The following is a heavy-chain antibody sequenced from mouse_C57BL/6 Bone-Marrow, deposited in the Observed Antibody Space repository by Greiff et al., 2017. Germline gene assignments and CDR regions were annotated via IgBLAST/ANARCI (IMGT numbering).Heavy chain of an antibody. CDR2: FDPEDGDT. Sequence: VQLKESGAELVRPWASVTLSCSASGFYINDGYMHWVKQRPEQGLEWIGWFDPEDGDTEYASNFQARATITADTSSNTAYLQLSSLTSEDTAVYYCTTRLDYWGQGTTLTVSA. CDR1: GFYINDGY. D-gene: IGHD6-1*01. CDR3: TTRLDY. J-gene: IGHJ2*01. V-gene: IGHV14-4*01.